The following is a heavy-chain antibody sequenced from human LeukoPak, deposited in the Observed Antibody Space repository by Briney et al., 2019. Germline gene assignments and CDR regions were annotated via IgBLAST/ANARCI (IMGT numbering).Heavy chain of an antibody. Sequence: GGSLRLSCAASGNYWMHWVRQAPGKGLVWVSHINSDGSWTSYADSVKGRFTISKDNAKNTVFLQMNSLRAEDTAVYYCVSFYETYWGRGTLVTVSS. CDR2: INSDGSWT. V-gene: IGHV3-74*01. CDR1: GNYW. D-gene: IGHD2/OR15-2a*01. CDR3: VSFYETY. J-gene: IGHJ4*02.